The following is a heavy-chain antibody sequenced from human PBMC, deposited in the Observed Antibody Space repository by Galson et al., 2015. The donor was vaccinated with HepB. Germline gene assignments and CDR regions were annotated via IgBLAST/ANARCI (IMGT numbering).Heavy chain of an antibody. CDR1: GFIFRNYL. J-gene: IGHJ4*02. CDR3: TFGHCGR. CDR2: IKGDGSEK. V-gene: IGHV3-7*03. D-gene: IGHD1-26*01. Sequence: SLRLSCAASGFIFRNYLMNWVRQAPGKGLEWVATIKGDGSEKYYADSVRGRFTISRDNAENAVYLQMNSLKVDDTAVYYCTFGHCGRWGQGTLVSVSS.